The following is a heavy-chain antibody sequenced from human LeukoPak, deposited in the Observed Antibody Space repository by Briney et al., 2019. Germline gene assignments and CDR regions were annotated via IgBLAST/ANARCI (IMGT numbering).Heavy chain of an antibody. CDR2: INPGRPSV. CDR1: GGTFSSYA. D-gene: IGHD5-12*01. Sequence: GASVKVSCKASGGTFSSYAISWVRQAPGQGLEWVAIINPGRPSVTYAQTFQGRVIVTRDASTSTVFMQLNSLRSEDTATYYCARVTSPIAYDWSYWGQGTLVTVSS. V-gene: IGHV1-46*01. J-gene: IGHJ4*02. CDR3: ARVTSPIAYDWSY.